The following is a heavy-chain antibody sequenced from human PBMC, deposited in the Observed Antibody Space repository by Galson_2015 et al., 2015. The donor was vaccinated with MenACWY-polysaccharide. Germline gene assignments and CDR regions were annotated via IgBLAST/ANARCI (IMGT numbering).Heavy chain of an antibody. V-gene: IGHV4-59*01. D-gene: IGHD5-12*01. Sequence: LYLTSTVSGGSIRSYYWCWTLQLPGTGLEWIGYIYYSGRTNYNPSLKSQVTISVDPSKNQFPLKLSSVTAADTAVYYCARDIGATAPGGGMDAGGQGTTVTFSS. J-gene: IGHJ6*02. CDR3: ARDIGATAPGGGMDA. CDR1: GGSIRSYY. CDR2: IYYSGRT.